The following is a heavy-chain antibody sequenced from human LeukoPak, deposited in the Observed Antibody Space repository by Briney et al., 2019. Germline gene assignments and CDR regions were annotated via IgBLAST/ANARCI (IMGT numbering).Heavy chain of an antibody. CDR1: GYTFTSHY. V-gene: IGHV1-46*01. D-gene: IGHD3-22*01. CDR2: INPSGGST. Sequence: ASVKVSCKASGYTFTSHYMHWVRQAPGQGLEWMGIINPSGGSTSYAQIFQGRVTMIRDTSTSTVYMELGSLRSEDTAVYYCARVSGYDSSQYYFDYWGQGTLVTVSS. CDR3: ARVSGYDSSQYYFDY. J-gene: IGHJ4*02.